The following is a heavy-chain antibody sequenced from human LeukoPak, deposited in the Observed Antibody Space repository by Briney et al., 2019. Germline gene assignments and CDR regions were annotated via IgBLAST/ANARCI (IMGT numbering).Heavy chain of an antibody. D-gene: IGHD3-22*01. CDR3: ARLVSYYDRTGFVFDY. V-gene: IGHV4-38-2*02. Sequence: SETLSLTCTVSGYSISSGYYWGCIRQPPEKVLEWVGIISHRSSTYYTPSLKSRFTISVDKSKNQLSLRLSSVTVADTAVYYCARLVSYYDRTGFVFDYWGQGTLVTVSS. CDR2: ISHRSST. J-gene: IGHJ4*02. CDR1: GYSISSGYY.